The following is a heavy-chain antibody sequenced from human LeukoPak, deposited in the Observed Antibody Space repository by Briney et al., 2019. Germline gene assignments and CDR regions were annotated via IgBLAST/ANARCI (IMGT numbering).Heavy chain of an antibody. J-gene: IGHJ6*03. CDR2: IIHSEST. CDR1: GGSLSVYY. V-gene: IGHV4-34*01. Sequence: SETLSLTCAVYGGSLSVYYWSWFRKPQGKGREGIGKIIHSESTNYNPSLKSRVNISVDTSKNQFSLKLSSVTAADTAVYYCARGPRIRAARPTRYYYYYYMDVWGKGTTVTVSS. CDR3: ARGPRIRAARPTRYYYYYYMDV. D-gene: IGHD6-6*01.